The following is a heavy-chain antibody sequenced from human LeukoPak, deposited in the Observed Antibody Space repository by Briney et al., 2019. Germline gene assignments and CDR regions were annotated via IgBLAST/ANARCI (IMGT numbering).Heavy chain of an antibody. CDR1: GYTFTSYY. CDR3: ARVVLLWFGELYPTLNWFDP. V-gene: IGHV1-46*01. J-gene: IGHJ5*02. Sequence: ASVKVSCKTSGYTFTSYYMHWVRQAPGQGLEWMGIINPSGGSTTYAQQFQGRVTMTRDTSTSTVYIELSSLRSDDTAVYYCARVVLLWFGELYPTLNWFDPWGQGTLVTVSS. D-gene: IGHD3-10*01. CDR2: INPSGGST.